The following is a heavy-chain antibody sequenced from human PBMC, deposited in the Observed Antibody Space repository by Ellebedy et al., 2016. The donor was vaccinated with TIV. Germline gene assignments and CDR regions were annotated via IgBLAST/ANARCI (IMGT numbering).Heavy chain of an antibody. CDR2: ISYDGSNK. CDR3: ARDLGTSGWYKGFDM. Sequence: GESLKISCAASKFTFSTYAMHWVRQAPGKGMEWVAVISYDGSNKDYADSVTGRFTISRDNSKNTLYLQMNSRRVEDTSVYYCARDLGTSGWYKGFDMWGHGTMVTVSS. D-gene: IGHD6-19*01. J-gene: IGHJ3*02. CDR1: KFTFSTYA. V-gene: IGHV3-30-3*01.